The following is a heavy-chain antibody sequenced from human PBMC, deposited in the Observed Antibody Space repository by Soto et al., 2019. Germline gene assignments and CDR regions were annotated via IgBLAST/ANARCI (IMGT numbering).Heavy chain of an antibody. D-gene: IGHD3-22*01. J-gene: IGHJ4*02. CDR3: ARAPVYYDSTGNDY. V-gene: IGHV3-30-3*01. Sequence: GGSLRLSCSASGFTFSSYAMHWVRQAPGKGLEWVAVISYDGSNKYYADSVKGRFTISRDNSKNTLYLQMNSLRAEDTAVYYCARAPVYYDSTGNDYWGQGTRVPSPQ. CDR1: GFTFSSYA. CDR2: ISYDGSNK.